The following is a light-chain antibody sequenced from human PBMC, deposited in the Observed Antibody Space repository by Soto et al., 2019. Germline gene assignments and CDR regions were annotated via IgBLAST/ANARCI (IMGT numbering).Light chain of an antibody. CDR3: SSYTSSSTYV. J-gene: IGLJ1*01. V-gene: IGLV2-14*01. CDR1: SSDVGGYNY. CDR2: DVS. Sequence: QSVLTQPASVSGSPGQSITISCTGTSSDVGGYNYVSWYQQHPGKAPKLMIYDVSNRPSGISNCFSGSKSGKTASLTISGLQAEDEADYYCSSYTSSSTYVFGTGTKVTVL.